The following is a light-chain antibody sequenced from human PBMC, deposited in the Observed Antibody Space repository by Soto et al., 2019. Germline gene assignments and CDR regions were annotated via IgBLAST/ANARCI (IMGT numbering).Light chain of an antibody. CDR3: QSYDSSLSGRVV. J-gene: IGLJ2*01. Sequence: QSVLTQPPSVSGAPGQRVTISCTGSSSNIGAGYDVHWSQQLPGTAPKLLIYGNSNRPSGVPDRFSGSKSGTSASLAITGLQAEDEADDYCQSYDSSLSGRVVFGGGTQLTVL. V-gene: IGLV1-40*01. CDR2: GNS. CDR1: SSNIGAGYD.